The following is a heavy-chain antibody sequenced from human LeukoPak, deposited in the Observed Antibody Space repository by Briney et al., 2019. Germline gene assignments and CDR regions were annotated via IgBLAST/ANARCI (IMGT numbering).Heavy chain of an antibody. CDR1: GGSIVSYY. CDR2: IYYSGST. D-gene: IGHD2-15*01. V-gene: IGHV4-59*08. Sequence: SETLSLTCTVPGGSIVSYYWSWIRQPPGKGLEWIGYIYYSGSTNYNPSLKSRVTISVDTSKNQFSLKLSSVTAADTAVYYCARGGGYWYFDLWGRGTLVTVSS. J-gene: IGHJ2*01. CDR3: ARGGGYWYFDL.